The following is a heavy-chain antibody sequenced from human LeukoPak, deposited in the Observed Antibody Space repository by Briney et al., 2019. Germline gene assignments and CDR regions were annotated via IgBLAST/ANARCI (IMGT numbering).Heavy chain of an antibody. CDR1: GFTFSSYW. CDR2: INSDGSTT. CDR3: ARGGVAGGFGL. Sequence: QTGGSLRLSCAASGFTFSSYWMPWVRQAPGKGLVWVSGINSDGSTTSFADSVKGRFTISRDNAKNTLYLQMNSLRADDTAVYYCARGGVAGGFGLWGQGTMVTVSS. V-gene: IGHV3-74*01. J-gene: IGHJ3*01. D-gene: IGHD2-8*01.